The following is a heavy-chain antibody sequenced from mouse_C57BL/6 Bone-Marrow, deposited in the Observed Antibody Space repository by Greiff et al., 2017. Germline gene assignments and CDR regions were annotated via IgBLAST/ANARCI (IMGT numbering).Heavy chain of an antibody. CDR1: GYTFTSYW. Sequence: QVQLQQSGAELAKPGASVTLSCKASGYTFTSYWMHWVQQRPGQGLEWIGYINPSSGYTKYNQKFKDKATLTADKSSSTAYMQLSSLTYEDSAVYCCAGDYYGSSYVDYWGQGTTLTVSS. J-gene: IGHJ2*01. CDR2: INPSSGYT. D-gene: IGHD1-1*01. V-gene: IGHV1-7*01. CDR3: AGDYYGSSYVDY.